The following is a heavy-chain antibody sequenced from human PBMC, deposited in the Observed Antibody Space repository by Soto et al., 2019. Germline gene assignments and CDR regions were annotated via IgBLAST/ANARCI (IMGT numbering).Heavy chain of an antibody. CDR2: ISYDGSNK. J-gene: IGHJ4*02. CDR3: TRAAIRGELLEY. D-gene: IGHD1-26*01. V-gene: IGHV3-30*03. CDR1: GFTFSSYG. Sequence: VGPLRLSCAASGFTFSSYGMHWVRQAPGKGLEWVTVISYDGSNKGYADSVKGRFTISRDNSKNTLDLQMNSLRVEDTAVYYCTRAAIRGELLEYWGQGTQVTVSS.